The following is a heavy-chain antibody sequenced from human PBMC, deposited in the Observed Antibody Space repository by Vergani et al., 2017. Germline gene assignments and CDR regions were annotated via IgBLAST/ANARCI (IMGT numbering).Heavy chain of an antibody. J-gene: IGHJ5*02. CDR3: ARKGSASSPLDNWFDP. CDR1: GYRFTSYW. Sequence: EVQLVQSGAEVKKPGESLKISCKGSGYRFTSYWIGWVRQMPGKGLEWMGIIYPGDSDTRYSPSFQGQVTISADTSISTAYLQLSSLKTADTDSYYCARKGSASSPLDNWFDPWGQGTLVTVSS. D-gene: IGHD6-13*01. CDR2: IYPGDSDT. V-gene: IGHV5-51*03.